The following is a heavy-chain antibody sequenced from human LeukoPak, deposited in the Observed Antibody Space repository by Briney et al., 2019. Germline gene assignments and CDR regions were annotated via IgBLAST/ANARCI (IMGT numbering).Heavy chain of an antibody. Sequence: GGSLRLSCPVSGFTFSTYVMHWVRQAPGKGLEYVSAISSNGDNTYYADSVKGRFTISRDNSKNTLYLQMSSPRADDTAVYYCVRGTGYWGQGTLVTVSS. CDR3: VRGTGY. V-gene: IGHV3-64D*06. CDR2: ISSNGDNT. CDR1: GFTFSTYV. J-gene: IGHJ4*02.